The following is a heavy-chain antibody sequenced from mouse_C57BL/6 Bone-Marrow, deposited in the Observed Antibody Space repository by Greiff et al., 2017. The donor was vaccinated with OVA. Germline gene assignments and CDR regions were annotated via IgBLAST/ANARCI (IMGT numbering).Heavy chain of an antibody. CDR3: ARHLSYYYGSSYLPFDY. CDR1: GFTFSSYG. Sequence: EVMLVESGGDLVKPGGSLKLSCAASGFTFSSYGMSWVRQTPDKRLEWVATISSGGSYTYYPDSVKGRITISRDNAKNTLYLQMSSLKSEDTAMYYCARHLSYYYGSSYLPFDYWGQGTTLTVSS. V-gene: IGHV5-6*01. D-gene: IGHD1-1*01. CDR2: ISSGGSYT. J-gene: IGHJ2*01.